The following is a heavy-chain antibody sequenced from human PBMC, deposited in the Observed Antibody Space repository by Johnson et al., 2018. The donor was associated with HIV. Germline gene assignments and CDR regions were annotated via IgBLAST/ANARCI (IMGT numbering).Heavy chain of an antibody. D-gene: IGHD6-19*01. J-gene: IGHJ3*02. Sequence: EVQLVESGGGVIRPGGSLRLSCAASGFTFDDYGVSWVRQAPGKGLEWVANINQDGREKYDVDSVKGRFTISRDNSKNTLYLQMNSLRVEDTAVYYCAKSDYPGIAVAGSAYDDAFDIWGQGTMVTVSS. V-gene: IGHV3-7*02. CDR1: GFTFDDYG. CDR3: AKSDYPGIAVAGSAYDDAFDI. CDR2: INQDGREK.